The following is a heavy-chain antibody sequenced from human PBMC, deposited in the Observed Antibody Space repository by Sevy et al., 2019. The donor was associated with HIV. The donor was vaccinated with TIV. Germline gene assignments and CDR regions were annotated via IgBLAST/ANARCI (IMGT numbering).Heavy chain of an antibody. CDR1: GYTFTSYY. CDR3: ARDGEYYGSGSSNWFDP. V-gene: IGHV1-46*01. J-gene: IGHJ5*02. CDR2: INPSGGST. D-gene: IGHD3-10*01. Sequence: ASVKVSCKASGYTFTSYYMHWVRQAPGQGLEWMGIINPSGGSTSYAQKFQGRVTMTRDTSTSTVYMELSSLRSEDTAVYYCARDGEYYGSGSSNWFDPWDQGTLVTVSS.